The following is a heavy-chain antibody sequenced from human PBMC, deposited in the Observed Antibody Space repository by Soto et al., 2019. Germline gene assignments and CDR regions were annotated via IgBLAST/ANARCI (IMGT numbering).Heavy chain of an antibody. J-gene: IGHJ3*02. V-gene: IGHV2-5*02. CDR1: GFSLSTSGVG. CDR3: AHIHVVVGAFDI. CDR2: IYWDDDK. D-gene: IGHD3-22*01. Sequence: QITLKESGPTLVKPTQTLTLTCTFSGFSLSTSGVGVGWIRQPPGKALEWLALIYWDDDKRYSPSLKSRLTIYKXXSKNQVVLTMTNMDPVDTATYYCAHIHVVVGAFDIWGQGTMVTVSS.